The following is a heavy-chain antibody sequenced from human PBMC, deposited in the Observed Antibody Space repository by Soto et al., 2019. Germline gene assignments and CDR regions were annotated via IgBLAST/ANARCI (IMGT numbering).Heavy chain of an antibody. J-gene: IGHJ6*01. D-gene: IGHD2-2*01. CDR1: VFTFSSYD. CDR3: ARDLTLPYCSSTSCCKSYYYYGMDV. Sequence: WESLRIACASSVFTFSSYDMSRVLQAPARKLDARPWTSSSGSTIYYAGSVKGRITISRDNAKISLYLQMNSLRAEDTAVYYCARDLTLPYCSSTSCCKSYYYYGMDVWGQGTTVTVSS. CDR2: TSSSGSTI. V-gene: IGHV3-48*03.